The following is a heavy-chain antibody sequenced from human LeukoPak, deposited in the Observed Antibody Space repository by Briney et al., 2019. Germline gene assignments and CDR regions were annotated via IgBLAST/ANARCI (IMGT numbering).Heavy chain of an antibody. D-gene: IGHD3-22*01. CDR3: ARDLYYYDSRPYYFDY. CDR2: IYYSGST. J-gene: IGHJ4*02. V-gene: IGHV4-30-4*08. Sequence: SETLSLTCTVSGGSISSGDYYWSWIRQPPGKGLEWIGYIYYSGSTYYNPSLKSRVTISVDTSKNQFSLKLSSVTAADTAVYYCARDLYYYDSRPYYFDYWGQGTLVTVSS. CDR1: GGSISSGDYY.